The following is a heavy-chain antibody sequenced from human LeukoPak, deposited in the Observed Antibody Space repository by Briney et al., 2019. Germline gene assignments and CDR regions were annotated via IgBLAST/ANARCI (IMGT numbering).Heavy chain of an antibody. Sequence: GGSLRLSCAASVFTFSNYEMNWVRQAPGKGLEWVSYISSSGSTIYYADSVKGRFTISRDNAKNSLYLQMNSLRAEDTAVYYRAKDKAYYYDSSGYSAAYYFDYWGQGTLVTVSS. J-gene: IGHJ4*02. CDR1: VFTFSNYE. V-gene: IGHV3-48*03. CDR3: AKDKAYYYDSSGYSAAYYFDY. D-gene: IGHD3-22*01. CDR2: ISSSGSTI.